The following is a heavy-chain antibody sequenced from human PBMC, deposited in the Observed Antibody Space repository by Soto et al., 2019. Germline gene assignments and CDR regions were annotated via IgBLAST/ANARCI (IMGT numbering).Heavy chain of an antibody. Sequence: QVQLVESGGGVVQPGRSLRLSCAASGFTFSSYGMHWVRQAPGKGLEWVAVIWYDGSNKYYADSVKGRFTISRDNSKNTLYLQMNSLRAEDTVVYYCASGVAARPYAFDIWGQGTMVTVSS. J-gene: IGHJ3*02. D-gene: IGHD6-6*01. CDR3: ASGVAARPYAFDI. V-gene: IGHV3-33*01. CDR1: GFTFSSYG. CDR2: IWYDGSNK.